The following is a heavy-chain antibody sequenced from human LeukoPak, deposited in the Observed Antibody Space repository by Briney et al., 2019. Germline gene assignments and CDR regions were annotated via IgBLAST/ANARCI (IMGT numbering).Heavy chain of an antibody. CDR2: ISYAGSNT. V-gene: IGHV3-30*18. J-gene: IGHJ4*02. CDR1: GFTLSTYG. Sequence: GGSLRLSCAASGFTLSTYGMHWVRQTPGKGLEWVAVISYAGSNTYYADSVKGRFTISRDNSKNTLYLQMNSLRAEDTAVYYCAQDPGYCSGGSCYYFDYWGQGTLVTVSS. D-gene: IGHD2-15*01. CDR3: AQDPGYCSGGSCYYFDY.